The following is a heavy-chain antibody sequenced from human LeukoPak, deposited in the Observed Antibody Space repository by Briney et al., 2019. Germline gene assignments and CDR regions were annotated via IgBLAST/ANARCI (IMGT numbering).Heavy chain of an antibody. CDR3: AKDRNYYGGGSFFDY. D-gene: IGHD3-10*01. Sequence: PGGSLRLSCAASGFPFSSYSMNWVRQAPGKGLEWVSYISSSSTIYYADSVEGRFTISRDNSKNALYLQMNSLRAEDTAVYYCAKDRNYYGGGSFFDYWGQGTLVTASS. V-gene: IGHV3-48*01. J-gene: IGHJ4*02. CDR2: ISSSSTI. CDR1: GFPFSSYS.